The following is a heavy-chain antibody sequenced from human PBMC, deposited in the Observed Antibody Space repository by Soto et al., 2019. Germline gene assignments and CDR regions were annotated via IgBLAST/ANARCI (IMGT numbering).Heavy chain of an antibody. J-gene: IGHJ4*02. CDR1: GFIFDSYW. V-gene: IGHV3-74*01. D-gene: IGHD3-22*01. CDR2: INTDGSGT. CDR3: ARGLVDYYDTRGYYYFDS. Sequence: GGSLRLSCAASGFIFDSYWMHWVRQAPGQGLVWVSRINTDGSGTSYADSVKGRFTISRDNAKNMVYLQMNSLSAEDTAVYYCARGLVDYYDTRGYYYFDSWGQGTLVTVSS.